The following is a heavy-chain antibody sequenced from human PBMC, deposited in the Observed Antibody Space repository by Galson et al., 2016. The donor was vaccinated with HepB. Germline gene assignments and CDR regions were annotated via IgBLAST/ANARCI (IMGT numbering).Heavy chain of an antibody. D-gene: IGHD2-21*02. CDR1: GFTFSSYA. V-gene: IGHV3-23*01. CDR2: ISGRGVST. J-gene: IGHJ6*02. Sequence: SLRLSCAASGFTFSSYAMSWVRQAPGKGLEWVSAISGRGVSTYYADSVKGRFTISRDNSKNTLYLQMNSLRAEDTAVYYCAKGDGVVTGYYYYGMDVWGQGTTVTVSS. CDR3: AKGDGVVTGYYYYGMDV.